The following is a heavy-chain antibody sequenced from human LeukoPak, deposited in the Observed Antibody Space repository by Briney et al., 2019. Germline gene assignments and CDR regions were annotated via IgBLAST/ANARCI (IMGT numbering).Heavy chain of an antibody. D-gene: IGHD3-10*01. CDR3: TREDYYYAAGY. J-gene: IGHJ4*02. CDR1: GFTFSDFY. Sequence: VGSLRLSCTASGFTFSDFYMSWVRQAPGKGLEWLSYISGDGATIHYADSVRGRFTVSRDNAKNSLFLQMNSLRAEDTAIYYCTREDYYYAAGYWGQGTLVTVSS. V-gene: IGHV3-11*04. CDR2: ISGDGATI.